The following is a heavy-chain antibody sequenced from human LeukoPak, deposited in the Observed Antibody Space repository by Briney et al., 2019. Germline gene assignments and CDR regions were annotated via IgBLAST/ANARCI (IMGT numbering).Heavy chain of an antibody. Sequence: GGSLRLSCATSGFTFSSYAMNWVRQAPGRGLEWVSGISGSGQSTYYADSVEGRFTISRDNSKKTLYLEMNYLRAEDTAIYYCAKYGNGYFYYYMDVWGKGTTVTVSS. CDR3: AKYGNGYFYYYMDV. CDR2: ISGSGQST. V-gene: IGHV3-23*01. CDR1: GFTFSSYA. D-gene: IGHD4-23*01. J-gene: IGHJ6*03.